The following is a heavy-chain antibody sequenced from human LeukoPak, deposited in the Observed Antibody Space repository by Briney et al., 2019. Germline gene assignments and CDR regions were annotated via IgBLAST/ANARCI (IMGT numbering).Heavy chain of an antibody. J-gene: IGHJ4*02. CDR3: ARDPNYCTNGVCHPFFDY. CDR2: INPNSGGT. D-gene: IGHD2-8*01. CDR1: GYSFTGYG. Sequence: GASVQVSCKASGYSFTGYGISWVRQAPGQGLEWMGWINPNSGGTNYAQKFQGRVTMTRDTSISTAYMELSRLRSDDTAVYYCARDPNYCTNGVCHPFFDYWGQGTLVTVSS. V-gene: IGHV1-2*02.